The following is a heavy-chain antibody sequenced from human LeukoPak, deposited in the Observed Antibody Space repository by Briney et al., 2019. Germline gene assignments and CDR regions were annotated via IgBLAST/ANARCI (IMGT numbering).Heavy chain of an antibody. J-gene: IGHJ4*02. D-gene: IGHD3-22*01. Sequence: SVKVSCKASGGTFSSYAISWVRQAPGQGLEWMGGIIPIFGTANYAQKFQGRVTITTDESTSTAYMELSSLRSEDTAVYYCARDREATYDSSGYCDYWGQGTLVTVSS. CDR3: ARDREATYDSSGYCDY. V-gene: IGHV1-69*05. CDR1: GGTFSSYA. CDR2: IIPIFGTA.